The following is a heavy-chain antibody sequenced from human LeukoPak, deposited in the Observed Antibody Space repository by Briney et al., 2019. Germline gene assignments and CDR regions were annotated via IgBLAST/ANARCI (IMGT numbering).Heavy chain of an antibody. J-gene: IGHJ3*02. D-gene: IGHD2-2*01. CDR1: GGSISRYY. CDR2: IYYSGST. V-gene: IGHV4-59*08. CDR3: ARHRLGYCSSTSCPLGAFDI. Sequence: SETLSLTCTVSGGSISRYYWSWIRQPPGKGLEWIGYIYYSGSTNYNPSLKSRVTISVDTSKNQFSLKLSSVTAADTAVYYCARHRLGYCSSTSCPLGAFDIWGQGTMVTVSS.